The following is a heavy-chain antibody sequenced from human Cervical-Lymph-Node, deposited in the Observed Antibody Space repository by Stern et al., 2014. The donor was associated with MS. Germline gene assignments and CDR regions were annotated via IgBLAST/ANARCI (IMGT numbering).Heavy chain of an antibody. CDR3: ARGDELWSPFDP. J-gene: IGHJ5*02. CDR2: MIPISGTA. Sequence: VQLVESGVEVKKPGYSVKVSCKGSGGTFSSYAISWVRQAPGQGLEWMVGMIPISGTANYAQKFQGRVTITADESTSTAYMELSSLRSEDTAVYYFARGDELWSPFDPWGQGTLVTVSS. V-gene: IGHV1-69*01. CDR1: GGTFSSYA. D-gene: IGHD5-18*01.